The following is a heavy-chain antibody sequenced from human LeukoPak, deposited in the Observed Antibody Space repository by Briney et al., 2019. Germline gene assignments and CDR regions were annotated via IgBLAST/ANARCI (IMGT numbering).Heavy chain of an antibody. D-gene: IGHD3-10*01. J-gene: IGHJ6*03. CDR2: INWNGGST. CDR1: GFTFDDYG. V-gene: IGHV3-20*04. Sequence: GGSLRLSCAAFGFTFDDYGMSWVRQAPGKGLEWVFGINWNGGSTGYADSVKGRFTISRDNVKNSLYLQMNSLRAEDTALYYCARVGPYGSGSYDYYYYMDVWGKGTTVTVSS. CDR3: ARVGPYGSGSYDYYYYMDV.